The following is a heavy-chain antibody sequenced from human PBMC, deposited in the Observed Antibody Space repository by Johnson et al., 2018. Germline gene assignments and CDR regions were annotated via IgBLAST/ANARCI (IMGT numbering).Heavy chain of an antibody. D-gene: IGHD6-19*01. V-gene: IGHV3-20*04. J-gene: IGHJ3*02. CDR2: INWNGGST. CDR1: GFMFDDYG. CDR3: ARAAYSSGWYFGAFDI. Sequence: VQLVESGGGVVRPGGSLRLSCAASGFMFDDYGMSWVRQGPGKGLEWVSGINWNGGSTGYADSVKGRFTISRDNAKNSLYLQMNSLGAEDTALDYCARAAYSSGWYFGAFDIWGQGTMVTVSS.